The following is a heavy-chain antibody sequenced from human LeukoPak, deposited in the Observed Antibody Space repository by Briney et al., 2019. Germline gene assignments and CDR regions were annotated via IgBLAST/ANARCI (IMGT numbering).Heavy chain of an antibody. V-gene: IGHV4-4*07. J-gene: IGHJ4*02. D-gene: IGHD3-22*01. Sequence: TSETLSLTCTVSGGSITSYYWSWIRQPAGKGLEGIGRIYTSGSTNYSPSLKSRVTMSVDTSKSQFSLKLSSVTAADTAMYYCAGHYYYDTTGSDYWGQGTLVTVSS. CDR3: AGHYYYDTTGSDY. CDR1: GGSITSYY. CDR2: IYTSGST.